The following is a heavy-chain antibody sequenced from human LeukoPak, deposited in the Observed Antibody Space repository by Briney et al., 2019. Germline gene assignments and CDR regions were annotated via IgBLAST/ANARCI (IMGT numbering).Heavy chain of an antibody. CDR3: AKIHPGYSSSWYSFDP. CDR2: IYYSGST. CDR1: GGSIRSNY. J-gene: IGHJ5*02. D-gene: IGHD6-13*01. Sequence: PSETLSLTCNVSGGSIRSNYWSWIRQPPGKGLEWIGYIYYSGSTNYNPSLKSRVTILVDTSKNQISLKLASVTAADTAVYYCAKIHPGYSSSWYSFDPWGQGTLVTVSS. V-gene: IGHV4-59*13.